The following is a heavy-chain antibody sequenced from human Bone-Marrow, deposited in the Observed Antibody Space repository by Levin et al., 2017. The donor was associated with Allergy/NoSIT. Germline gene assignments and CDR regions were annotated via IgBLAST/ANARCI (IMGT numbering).Heavy chain of an antibody. V-gene: IGHV3-13*04. D-gene: IGHD2-2*01. CDR1: GFTFSSYD. CDR2: IGTAADS. CDR3: ARVALPRYCTSTSCSDSGYYFDY. Sequence: PGGSLRLSCAASGFTFSSYDMDWVRQATGRGLEWVSAIGTAADSYYSGSVKGRFTVSRDNAKNSFYLQMNSLRAGDTAVYYCARVALPRYCTSTSCSDSGYYFDYWGQGTLVTVSS. J-gene: IGHJ4*02.